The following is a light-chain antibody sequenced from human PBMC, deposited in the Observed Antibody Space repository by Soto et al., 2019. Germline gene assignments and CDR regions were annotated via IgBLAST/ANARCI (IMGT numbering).Light chain of an antibody. Sequence: QMAHSPSTLSASRGDRVTITCRASQSISTWLAWYQQKPGKAPKLLIYKASSLESGVPSRFSGSGSGTEFTLTISSLQPDDFATYYCQQYNSYWTFGQGTKVDIK. CDR1: QSISTW. CDR2: KAS. V-gene: IGKV1-5*03. J-gene: IGKJ1*01. CDR3: QQYNSYWT.